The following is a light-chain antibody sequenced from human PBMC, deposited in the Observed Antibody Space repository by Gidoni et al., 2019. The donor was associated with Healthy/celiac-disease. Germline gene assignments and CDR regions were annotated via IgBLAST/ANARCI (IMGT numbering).Light chain of an antibody. J-gene: IGKJ1*01. V-gene: IGKV1-5*03. Sequence: DIPLTQSPSTLAASVGDRVTITCRASKSISSWLAWYQQKPGNAPKLLIYKASSLESGVPSRFSGSGSGTEFTLTISSLQPDDFATYYCQQYNSYPWTFXQXTKVEIK. CDR1: KSISSW. CDR3: QQYNSYPWT. CDR2: KAS.